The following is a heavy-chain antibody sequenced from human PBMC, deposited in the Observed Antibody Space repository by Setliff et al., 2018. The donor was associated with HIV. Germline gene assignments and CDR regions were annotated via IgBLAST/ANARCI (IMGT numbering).Heavy chain of an antibody. V-gene: IGHV3-7*01. J-gene: IGHJ4*02. CDR1: GFTFNNYW. D-gene: IGHD6-13*01. Sequence: PGGSLRLSCAASGFTFNNYWMAWVRQAPGKGLEWVGNINQDGSEKNYVDSVKGRFTISRDNAKSTMYLQMNSLRVEDTAVYYCAKDLHVAAADYWGQGTLVTVSS. CDR2: INQDGSEK. CDR3: AKDLHVAAADY.